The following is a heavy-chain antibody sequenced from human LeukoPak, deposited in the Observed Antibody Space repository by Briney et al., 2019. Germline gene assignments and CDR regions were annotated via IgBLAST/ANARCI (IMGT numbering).Heavy chain of an antibody. V-gene: IGHV3-23*01. Sequence: GGSLTLSCAPSGFIFSSYAMSWLRQATGKGLEWVSAISGSGGSTYYADSVKGRFTISRDNAKNALYLQMNSLRAEDTGVYFCARGQTLTFWGQGTLVTASS. CDR3: ARGQTLTF. J-gene: IGHJ4*02. CDR1: GFIFSSYA. CDR2: ISGSGGST.